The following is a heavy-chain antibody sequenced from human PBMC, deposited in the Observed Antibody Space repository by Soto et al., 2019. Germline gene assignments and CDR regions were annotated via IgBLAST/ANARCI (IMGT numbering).Heavy chain of an antibody. V-gene: IGHV4-61*01. J-gene: IGHJ6*02. CDR1: GGSVSSGSYY. Sequence: QVQLQESGPGLVKPSETLSLTCTVSGGSVSSGSYYWSWIRQPPGKGLEWIGYIYYSGSTNYNPSLKSRVTISVDTSKNQFSLKLSSVTAVDTAVYYCARVGADYYYGMDVWGQGTTVTVSS. D-gene: IGHD1-26*01. CDR3: ARVGADYYYGMDV. CDR2: IYYSGST.